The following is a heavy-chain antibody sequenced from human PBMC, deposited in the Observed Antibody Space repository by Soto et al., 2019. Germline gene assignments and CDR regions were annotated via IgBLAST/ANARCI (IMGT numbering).Heavy chain of an antibody. J-gene: IGHJ6*02. CDR1: GFTFSSYG. CDR2: ISYDGSNK. CDR3: AKVLYGDSSGYHYYYYYGMDV. D-gene: IGHD3-22*01. Sequence: QVQLVESGGGVVQPGRSLRLSCAASGFTFSSYGMHWVRQAPGKGLEWVAVISYDGSNKYYADSVKGRFTISRDNSKNTLYLQMNSLRAEDTAVYYCAKVLYGDSSGYHYYYYYGMDVWGQGTTVTVSS. V-gene: IGHV3-30*18.